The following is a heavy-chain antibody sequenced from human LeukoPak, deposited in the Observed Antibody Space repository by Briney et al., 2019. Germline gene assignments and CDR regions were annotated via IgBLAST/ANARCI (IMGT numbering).Heavy chain of an antibody. CDR2: IIPIFGTA. CDR1: GGTFSSYA. D-gene: IGHD3-3*01. J-gene: IGHJ4*02. Sequence: SVKLCCKASGGTFSSYAISWVRQAPAQGIEWMGGIIPIFGTANYAQKFQGRVTITTDESTSTAYMELSSLRSEDTAVYYCARAGKTIFGVVTQYYFDYWGQGTLVTVSS. CDR3: ARAGKTIFGVVTQYYFDY. V-gene: IGHV1-69*05.